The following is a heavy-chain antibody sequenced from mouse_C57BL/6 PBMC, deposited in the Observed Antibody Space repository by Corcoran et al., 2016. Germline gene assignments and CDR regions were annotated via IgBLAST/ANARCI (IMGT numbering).Heavy chain of an antibody. D-gene: IGHD2-5*01. J-gene: IGHJ3*01. CDR1: GYTFTEYT. V-gene: IGHV1-62-2*01. CDR3: ARHEAGSDYNNYVWGAY. Sequence: QVTLQQSGAKLVKTGASVTLSCKASGYTFTEYTIHWVKQRSGQGFEWIGWFYPGRGSVKDNEKFKDKATLTADKSSRTVYMELSRLTSEDSAVYFCARHEAGSDYNNYVWGAYWGQGTLVTVS. CDR2: FYPGRGSV.